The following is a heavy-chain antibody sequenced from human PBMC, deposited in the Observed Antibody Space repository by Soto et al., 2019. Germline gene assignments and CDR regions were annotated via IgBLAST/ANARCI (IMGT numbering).Heavy chain of an antibody. V-gene: IGHV4-34*01. Sequence: SETLSLTCAVYGGSFSGYYWSWIRQPPGKGLEWIGEINHSGSTNYNPSLKSRVTISVDTSKNQFSLKLSSVTAADTAVYYCARGYGSGSYYYYYYYMDVWGKGTTVTVSS. CDR2: INHSGST. CDR1: GGSFSGYY. D-gene: IGHD3-10*01. CDR3: ARGYGSGSYYYYYYYMDV. J-gene: IGHJ6*03.